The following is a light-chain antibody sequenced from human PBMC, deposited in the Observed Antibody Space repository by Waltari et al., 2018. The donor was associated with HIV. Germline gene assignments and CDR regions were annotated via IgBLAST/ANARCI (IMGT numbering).Light chain of an antibody. Sequence: QSALTQPRSVSGSPGQSVTISCTGTSSDVGDYNYVSWYQQHPAKAPKLMIFDVNKRPSGVPVRFSGSKSGNTASLTISGLQAEDEAEYYCCSYADDYTWVFGGGTKLTVL. CDR2: DVN. CDR1: SSDVGDYNY. J-gene: IGLJ3*02. V-gene: IGLV2-11*01. CDR3: CSYADDYTWV.